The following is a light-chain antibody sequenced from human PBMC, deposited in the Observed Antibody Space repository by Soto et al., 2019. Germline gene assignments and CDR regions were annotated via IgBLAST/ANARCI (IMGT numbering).Light chain of an antibody. J-gene: IGLJ1*01. Sequence: QSALTQPPSASGSPGQSVTISCTGTSSDVGGSDYVSWYQHHPGKAPKLMIYDVSKRPSGVPDRFSGSKSGNMASLTVSGLQADDEADSYCISHVGHSNVFGTGTKLTVL. V-gene: IGLV2-8*01. CDR2: DVS. CDR3: ISHVGHSNV. CDR1: SSDVGGSDY.